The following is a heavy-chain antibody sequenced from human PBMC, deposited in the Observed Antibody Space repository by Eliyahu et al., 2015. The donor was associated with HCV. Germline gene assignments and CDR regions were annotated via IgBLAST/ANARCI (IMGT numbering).Heavy chain of an antibody. D-gene: IGHD1-26*01. Sequence: EVQLLESGGGLVRPGGSLRLSCAASDFXFSSYAXSWVWVRQAPGKGLEWLSAISGSASATYYADSVKGRFTISRDNSKNTLYLQMNSLRADDTAVYYCALILGYGEMTDSGSSRFDYWGQGTLVTVSS. V-gene: IGHV3-23*01. CDR1: DFXFSSYA. CDR3: ALILGYGEMTDSGSSRFDY. CDR2: ISGSASAT. J-gene: IGHJ4*02.